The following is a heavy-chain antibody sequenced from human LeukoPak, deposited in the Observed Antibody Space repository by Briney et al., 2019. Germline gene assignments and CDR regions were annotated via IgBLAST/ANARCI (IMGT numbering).Heavy chain of an antibody. CDR3: ARVGVIGSPYYYYMDV. J-gene: IGHJ6*03. CDR2: MNPYSGNT. CDR1: GYTFTSYD. D-gene: IGHD3-22*01. V-gene: IGHV1-8*03. Sequence: VKVSCKASGYTFTSYDINWVRQATGQGLEWMGWMNPYSGNTGYAQKFQGRVTITRNTSISTAYVELSSLRSEDAAVYYCARVGVIGSPYYYYMDVWGKGTTVTVSS.